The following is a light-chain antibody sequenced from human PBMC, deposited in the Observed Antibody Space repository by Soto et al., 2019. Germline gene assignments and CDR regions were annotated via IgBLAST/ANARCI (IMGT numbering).Light chain of an antibody. V-gene: IGKV1-6*01. CDR3: LQDHDYPHT. J-gene: IGKJ1*01. Sequence: AIQMTQSPSSLSASVGDRVTITCRASQGVGDDLGWYQQRPGKAPKVLIYAASTLQSGVPSRSSGSGSGTFFTLTISSLQPDDSATYYCLQDHDYPHTFGQGTKVEIK. CDR2: AAS. CDR1: QGVGDD.